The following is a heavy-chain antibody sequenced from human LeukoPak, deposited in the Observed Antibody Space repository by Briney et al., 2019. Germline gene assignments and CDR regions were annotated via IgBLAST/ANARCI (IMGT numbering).Heavy chain of an antibody. CDR3: ARDHCVSSGCYEDYYYGVDV. V-gene: IGHV1-2*02. J-gene: IGHJ6*01. CDR1: GYTFTGYC. Sequence: GASVKVSCKASGYTFTGYCMHWVRQAPGQGLEWMGWINPNSGGTNYAQKFQGRVTMTRETSISTAYMELSGLRSDDTAVYFCARDHCVSSGCYEDYYYGVDVWGRGTTVTVSS. CDR2: INPNSGGT. D-gene: IGHD2-2*01.